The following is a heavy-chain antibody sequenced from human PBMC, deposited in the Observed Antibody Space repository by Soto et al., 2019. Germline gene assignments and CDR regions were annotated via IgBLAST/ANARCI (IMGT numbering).Heavy chain of an antibody. Sequence: QVQLQESGPGLVKPSQTLSLSCTVSGGSLSSGGYYWSWIRQHPGKGLEWSGFIYYSGSTYYNPSLKSRFTISVDTSQNQFSLKLSSVTAADTAVYYCARDTQRGYSGYFDSWGQGTLVTVSS. D-gene: IGHD5-12*01. CDR3: ARDTQRGYSGYFDS. J-gene: IGHJ4*02. CDR2: IYYSGST. CDR1: GGSLSSGGYY. V-gene: IGHV4-31*03.